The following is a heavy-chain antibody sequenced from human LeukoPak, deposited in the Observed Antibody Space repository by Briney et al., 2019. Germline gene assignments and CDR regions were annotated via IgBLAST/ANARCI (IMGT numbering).Heavy chain of an antibody. D-gene: IGHD5-12*01. V-gene: IGHV4-30-4*01. CDR1: GGSISSGDYY. J-gene: IGHJ3*02. CDR2: IYYSGST. CDR3: AREGRVATNAFDI. Sequence: PSETLSLTCTVSGGSISSGDYYWSWIRQPPGKGLEWIGYIYYSGSTYYYPSLKSRVTISVDTSKNQFSLKLSSVTAADTAVYYCAREGRVATNAFDIWGQRTMVTVSS.